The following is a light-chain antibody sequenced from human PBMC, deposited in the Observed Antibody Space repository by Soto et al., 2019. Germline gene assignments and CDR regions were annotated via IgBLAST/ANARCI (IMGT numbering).Light chain of an antibody. CDR2: AAS. V-gene: IGKV1-17*01. CDR1: QDIRND. J-gene: IGKJ1*01. Sequence: DIQMTQSPSTLSASVGDGVTVTCRASQDIRNDLGWYQQKPGKAPKRLIYAASSLQSGVPSRFSGSGSETEFTLTISSLQPEDAANNSCLQKHSLPPTFGQGTKVEIK. CDR3: LQKHSLPPT.